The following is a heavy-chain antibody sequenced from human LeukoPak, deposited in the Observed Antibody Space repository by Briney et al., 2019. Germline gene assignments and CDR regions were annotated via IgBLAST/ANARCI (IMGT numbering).Heavy chain of an antibody. J-gene: IGHJ6*03. CDR3: AKGGGAFQTKMKIYYYYYMDV. V-gene: IGHV3-23*01. Sequence: QSGGSLRLSCAASGFPLSSYAMSWVRQAPGKGLEWVSAISGSGGSTYYADSVKGRFTISRDNSKNTLYLQMNSLRAEDTAVYYCAKGGGAFQTKMKIYYYYYMDVWGKGTTVTVSS. D-gene: IGHD3-3*02. CDR1: GFPLSSYA. CDR2: ISGSGGST.